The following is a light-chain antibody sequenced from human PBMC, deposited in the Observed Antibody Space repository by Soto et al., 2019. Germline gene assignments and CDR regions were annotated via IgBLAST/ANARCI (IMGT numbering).Light chain of an antibody. Sequence: EIVLTQTPLSLPVTPGEPASISCRSSQSLFVRDDGNTYLDWYLQRPGQSPQLLIYTLSYRASGVPDRFSCSGSGTDFTLKISRLETEDIGGYYFMQRIEFPYTFGQGTKLEI. J-gene: IGKJ2*01. CDR3: MQRIEFPYT. CDR1: QSLFVRDDGNTY. V-gene: IGKV2-40*01. CDR2: TLS.